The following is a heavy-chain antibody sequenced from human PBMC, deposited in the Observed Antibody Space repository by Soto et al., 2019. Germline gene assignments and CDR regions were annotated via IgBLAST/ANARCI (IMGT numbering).Heavy chain of an antibody. CDR3: AKAGVYGAYYFDY. CDR2: ISWNSGSI. CDR1: GFTFDDYA. J-gene: IGHJ4*02. V-gene: IGHV3-9*01. D-gene: IGHD4-17*01. Sequence: EVQLVESGGGLVQPGRSLRLSCAASGFTFDDYAMHWVRQAPGKGLEWVSGISWNSGSIGYADSVKGRFTISRDNAKNSRFLQMNSLRAEDTALYYCAKAGVYGAYYFDYWGQGTLVTVSS.